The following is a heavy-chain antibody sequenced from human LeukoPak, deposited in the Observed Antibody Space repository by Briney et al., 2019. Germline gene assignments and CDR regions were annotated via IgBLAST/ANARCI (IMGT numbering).Heavy chain of an antibody. J-gene: IGHJ4*02. CDR3: ATEGRYGSGTYYMSY. CDR2: FDPEYGET. V-gene: IGHV1-24*01. CDR1: GYTPSELS. Sequence: ASVKVSCKVSGYTPSELSMHWVRQAPGKGLEWMGGFDPEYGETIYAQEFQGRVTMTEGTSTDTPYMELSSLRSEDTAVYYCATEGRYGSGTYYMSYWGQGTLLTVSS. D-gene: IGHD3-10*01.